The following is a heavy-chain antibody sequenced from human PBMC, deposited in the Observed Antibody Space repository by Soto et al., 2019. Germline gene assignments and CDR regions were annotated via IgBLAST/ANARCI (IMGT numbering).Heavy chain of an antibody. D-gene: IGHD6-13*01. CDR2: ISGSGGST. J-gene: IGHJ4*02. CDR1: GFTFSSYA. Sequence: GSLRLSCAASGFTFSSYAMSWVRQAPGKGLEWVSAISGSGGSTYYADSVKGRFTISRDNSKNTLYLQMNSLRAEDTAVYYCAKDVSPGIAAAGYDYWGQGTLVTVSS. CDR3: AKDVSPGIAAAGYDY. V-gene: IGHV3-23*01.